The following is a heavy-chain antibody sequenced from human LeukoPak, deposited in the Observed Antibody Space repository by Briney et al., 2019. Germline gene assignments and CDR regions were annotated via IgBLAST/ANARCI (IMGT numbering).Heavy chain of an antibody. CDR3: AKDPRYSYVDY. CDR2: ISGSGGST. D-gene: IGHD5-18*01. V-gene: IGHV3-23*01. CDR1: GFTFSSYA. J-gene: IGHJ4*02. Sequence: GGSLRLSCAASGFTFSSYAMSWVRQAPGKWLEWVSPISGSGGSTYYADSLKGRFTISRDNSKNTLYLQMNSLRAEDTAVYYCAKDPRYSYVDYWGQGTLVTVSS.